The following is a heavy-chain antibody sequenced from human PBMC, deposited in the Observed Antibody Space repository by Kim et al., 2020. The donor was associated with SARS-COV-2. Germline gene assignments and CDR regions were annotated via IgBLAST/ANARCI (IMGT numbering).Heavy chain of an antibody. CDR2: IDTNTGNP. J-gene: IGHJ5*02. CDR1: GYSFTTHG. CDR3: ARSVRDGCSPNCYSWFDP. Sequence: ASVKVSCRASGYSFTTHGMNWVRQAPGQGLEWMGGIDTNTGNPTYAQGFTGRFVFSLDTSVATAYLQISSLRAEDTAVYYCARSVRDGCSPNCYSWFDPWGQGTLVTVSS. D-gene: IGHD2-21*01. V-gene: IGHV7-4-1*02.